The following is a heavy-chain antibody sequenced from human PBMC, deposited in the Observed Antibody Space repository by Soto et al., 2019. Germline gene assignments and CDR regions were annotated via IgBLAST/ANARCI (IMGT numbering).Heavy chain of an antibody. CDR1: GGTFSSYA. J-gene: IGHJ5*02. CDR3: AKNHRIAAADTDWFDP. D-gene: IGHD6-13*01. Sequence: GASVKVSCKASGGTFSSYAISWVRQAPGQGLEWMGGIIPIFGTANYAQKFQGRVTITADESTSTAYMELSSLRSEDTAVYYCAKNHRIAAADTDWFDPWGQGTLVTVSS. CDR2: IIPIFGTA. V-gene: IGHV1-69*13.